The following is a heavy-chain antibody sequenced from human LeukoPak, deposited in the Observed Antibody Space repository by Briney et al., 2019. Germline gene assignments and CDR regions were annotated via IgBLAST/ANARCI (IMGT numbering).Heavy chain of an antibody. CDR2: INHSGST. CDR3: ARGGTYSSGWYSQSDY. J-gene: IGHJ4*02. V-gene: IGHV4-38-2*02. D-gene: IGHD6-19*01. Sequence: SETLSLTCTVSGYSISSGYYWGWIRQPPGKGLEWIGSINHSGSTNYNPSLKSRVTISVDTSKNQFSLKLSSVTAADTAVYYCARGGTYSSGWYSQSDYWGQGTLVTVSS. CDR1: GYSISSGYY.